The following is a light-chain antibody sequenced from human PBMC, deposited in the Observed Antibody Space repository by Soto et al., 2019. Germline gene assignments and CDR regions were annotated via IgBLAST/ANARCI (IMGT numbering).Light chain of an antibody. Sequence: QSVLTQPASVSGSPGQSITISCTGTSSDVGGYNYVSWYQQHPGNAPKLMIYEVSNRPSGVSNRFSGSKSGNTASLTISGLQAEDEADHYCSSYTSSSHYVFGTGTKVTVL. CDR1: SSDVGGYNY. CDR3: SSYTSSSHYV. V-gene: IGLV2-14*01. CDR2: EVS. J-gene: IGLJ1*01.